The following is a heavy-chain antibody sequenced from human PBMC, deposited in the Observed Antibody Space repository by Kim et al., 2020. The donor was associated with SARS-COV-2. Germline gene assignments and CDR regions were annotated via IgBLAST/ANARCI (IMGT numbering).Heavy chain of an antibody. J-gene: IGHJ4*02. V-gene: IGHV4-4*07. Sequence: YTSGRTNYTPSHQSRVTMSVAMSKNQFSLKLSSVTAADTAVYYCASALGHWGQGTLVTVSS. CDR3: ASALGH. D-gene: IGHD3-16*02. CDR2: YTSGRT.